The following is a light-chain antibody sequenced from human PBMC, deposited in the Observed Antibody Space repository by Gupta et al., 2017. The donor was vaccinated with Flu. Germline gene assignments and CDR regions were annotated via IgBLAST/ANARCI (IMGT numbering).Light chain of an antibody. CDR3: ATWDDSRNGPV. CDR2: NDN. V-gene: IGLV1-44*01. CDR1: NSNIGRNT. Sequence: QSLLTQPPSSSGTPGQRVTISCSGSNSNIGRNTLSWYQQLPGAAPKLIIQNDNQRPSGVPVRFSGSKAGTSVSLTISGPQSEDEGDFYCATWDDSRNGPVFGGGTRLTVL. J-gene: IGLJ3*02.